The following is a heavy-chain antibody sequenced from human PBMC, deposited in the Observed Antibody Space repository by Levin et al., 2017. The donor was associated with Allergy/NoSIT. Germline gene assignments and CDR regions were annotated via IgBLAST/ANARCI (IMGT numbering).Heavy chain of an antibody. CDR3: ARWSSRTGLHLGELSLSRYWYFDL. V-gene: IGHV3-21*01. Sequence: GGSLRLSCAASGFTFSSYSMNWVRQAPGKGLEWVSSISSSSSYIYYADSVKGRFTISRDNAKNSLYLQMNSLRAEDTAVYYCARWSSRTGLHLGELSLSRYWYFDLWGRGTLVTVSS. D-gene: IGHD3-16*02. CDR1: GFTFSSYS. CDR2: ISSSSSYI. J-gene: IGHJ2*01.